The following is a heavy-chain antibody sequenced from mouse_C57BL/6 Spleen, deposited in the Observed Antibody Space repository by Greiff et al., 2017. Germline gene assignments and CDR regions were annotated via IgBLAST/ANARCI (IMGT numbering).Heavy chain of an antibody. J-gene: IGHJ2*01. Sequence: EVQLQQSGPVLVKPGASVKMSCKASGYTFTDYYMNWVKQSHGKSLEWIGVINPYNGGTSYNQKFKGKATLTVDKSSSTAYMELNSLTSEDSAVYYCARTPIYYDYPYYFDYWGQGTTLTVSS. V-gene: IGHV1-19*01. CDR3: ARTPIYYDYPYYFDY. D-gene: IGHD2-4*01. CDR1: GYTFTDYY. CDR2: INPYNGGT.